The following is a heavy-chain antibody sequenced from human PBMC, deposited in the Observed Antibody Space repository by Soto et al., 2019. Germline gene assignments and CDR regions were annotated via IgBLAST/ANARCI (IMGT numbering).Heavy chain of an antibody. D-gene: IGHD2-2*02. Sequence: GASVKVSCKASGYTFTSYYMHWVRQAPGQGLEWMGIINPSGGSTSYAQKFQGRVTMTRDTSTSTVYMELSSLRSEGTAVYYCARDXCSSTSCYIPRVYGMDVWGQGTTVTVSS. J-gene: IGHJ6*02. CDR3: ARDXCSSTSCYIPRVYGMDV. V-gene: IGHV1-46*01. CDR2: INPSGGST. CDR1: GYTFTSYY.